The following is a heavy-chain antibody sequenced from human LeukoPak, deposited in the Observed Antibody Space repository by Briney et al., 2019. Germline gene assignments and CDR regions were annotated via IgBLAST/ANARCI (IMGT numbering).Heavy chain of an antibody. CDR1: GGSISSGSYY. CDR3: ARVTGYVMEDYFDY. D-gene: IGHD6-13*01. CDR2: IYTSGST. J-gene: IGHJ4*02. Sequence: PSETLSLTCTVSGGSISSGSYYWSWIRQPGGKGLEWIGRIYTSGSTNYNPSLKSRVTISVDTSKNQFSLQLSSVTAADTAVYYCARVTGYVMEDYFDYWGQGTLVTVSS. V-gene: IGHV4-61*02.